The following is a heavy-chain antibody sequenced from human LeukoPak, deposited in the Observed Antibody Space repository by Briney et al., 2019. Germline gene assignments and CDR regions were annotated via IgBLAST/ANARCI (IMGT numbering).Heavy chain of an antibody. J-gene: IGHJ3*02. CDR1: GYTFTSYG. D-gene: IGHD1-26*01. CDR3: ARDLGGIVGATDAFDI. CDR2: ISAYNGNT. Sequence: ASVKVSCKASGYTFTSYGISWVRQAPGQGLEWMGWISAYNGNTNYAQKLQGRVTMTTDTSTSTAYMELRSLRSDDTAVYYCARDLGGIVGATDAFDIWGQGTMVTVSS. V-gene: IGHV1-18*01.